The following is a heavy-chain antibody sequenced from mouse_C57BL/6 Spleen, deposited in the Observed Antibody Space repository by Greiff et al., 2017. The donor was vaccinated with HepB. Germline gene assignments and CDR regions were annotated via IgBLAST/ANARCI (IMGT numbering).Heavy chain of an antibody. CDR1: GFTFSDYG. CDR2: ISSGSSTI. J-gene: IGHJ2*01. CDR3: ARALSIYDGYYPDY. V-gene: IGHV5-17*01. Sequence: EVQGVESGGGLVKPGGSLKLSCAASGFTFSDYGMHWVRQAPEKGLEWVAYISSGSSTIYYADTVKGRFTISRDNAKNTLFLQMTSLRSEDTAMYYCARALSIYDGYYPDYWGQGTTLTVSS. D-gene: IGHD2-3*01.